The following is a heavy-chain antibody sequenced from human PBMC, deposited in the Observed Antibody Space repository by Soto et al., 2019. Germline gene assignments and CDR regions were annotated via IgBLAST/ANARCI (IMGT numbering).Heavy chain of an antibody. D-gene: IGHD2-2*01. CDR2: ISLYSDGT. J-gene: IGHJ5*02. CDR3: ARVVPGAEAWFGP. Sequence: ASVKVSCKTSGYAFSNYGITWVRQAPGQPLEWLGWISLYSDGTNYAQKFQGRVSMTTDTSTTTAYMELRSLRSDDTAVYYCARVVPGAEAWFGPWGQGTLVTVSS. CDR1: GYAFSNYG. V-gene: IGHV1-18*01.